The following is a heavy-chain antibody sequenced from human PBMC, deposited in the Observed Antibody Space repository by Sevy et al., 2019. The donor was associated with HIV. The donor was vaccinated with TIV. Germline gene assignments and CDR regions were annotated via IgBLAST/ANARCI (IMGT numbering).Heavy chain of an antibody. CDR2: IYYSGST. Sequence: SETLSLTCTVSGGSISSYYWSWIRQPPGKGLEWIGYIYYSGSTNYNPSLKSRVTISVDTSKNQFSLKLSSVTAADTAVYYCARHERNPDFAFDYWGQGTLVTVSS. CDR1: GGSISSYY. J-gene: IGHJ4*02. CDR3: ARHERNPDFAFDY. V-gene: IGHV4-59*01.